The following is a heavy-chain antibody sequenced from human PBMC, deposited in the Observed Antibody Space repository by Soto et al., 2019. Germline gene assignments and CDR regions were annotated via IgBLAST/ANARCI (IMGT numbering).Heavy chain of an antibody. CDR1: GFTFSSYA. CDR3: AKKRVASRDYYYYYMDV. D-gene: IGHD3-3*01. CDR2: ISYDGSNK. Sequence: PGGSLRLSCAASGFTFSSYAMHWVRQAPGKGLEWVAVISYDGSNKYYADSVKGRFTISRDNSKNTLYLQMNSLRAEDTAVYYCAKKRVASRDYYYYYMDVWGKGTTVTVSS. J-gene: IGHJ6*03. V-gene: IGHV3-30-3*02.